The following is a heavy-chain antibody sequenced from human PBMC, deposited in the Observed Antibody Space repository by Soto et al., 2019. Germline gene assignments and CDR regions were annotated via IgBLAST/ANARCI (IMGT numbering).Heavy chain of an antibody. CDR1: GYTFTSYG. V-gene: IGHV1-18*04. CDR3: ASATEACLEYNWFAS. D-gene: IGHD3-3*01. CDR2: ISAYQGNT. J-gene: IGHJ5*01. Sequence: QVQLVQSRAEVKQPGSSVKVSCKASGYTFTSYGISWVRQATGQGLEWMVWISAYQGNTNYAQKLQGRVTMATDTSTITAYMELRGLRSDDTAVYSGASATEACLEYNWFASWGHGTL.